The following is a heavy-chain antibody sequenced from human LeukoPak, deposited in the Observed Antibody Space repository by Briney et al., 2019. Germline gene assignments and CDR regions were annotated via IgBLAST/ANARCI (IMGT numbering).Heavy chain of an antibody. J-gene: IGHJ4*02. CDR2: IGTAGDT. CDR3: ARAAFSSWYFDY. Sequence: SGGSLRLSCAASGFTFSNFDMHWVGQATGKGLEWVSSIGTAGDTYSAGSVKGRFTISRENAKNSLYLQMNSLRAGDTAVYYCARAAFSSWYFDYWGQGTLVTVSS. CDR1: GFTFSNFD. V-gene: IGHV3-13*04. D-gene: IGHD6-13*01.